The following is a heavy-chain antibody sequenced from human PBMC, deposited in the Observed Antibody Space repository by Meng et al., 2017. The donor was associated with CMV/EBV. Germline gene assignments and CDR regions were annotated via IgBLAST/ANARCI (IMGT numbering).Heavy chain of an antibody. V-gene: IGHV4-4*07. Sequence: QLKESCPGLVKPSESLSPTRTGSGGSIRSYYWSWIRQPAGKGLEWIGRIYTSGSTNYIPSLKSRVTMSVDTSKNQFSLKLSSVTAADTAVYYCARGGLYYYDSSGHFDYWGQGTLVTVSS. CDR1: GGSIRSYY. J-gene: IGHJ4*02. D-gene: IGHD3-22*01. CDR2: IYTSGST. CDR3: ARGGLYYYDSSGHFDY.